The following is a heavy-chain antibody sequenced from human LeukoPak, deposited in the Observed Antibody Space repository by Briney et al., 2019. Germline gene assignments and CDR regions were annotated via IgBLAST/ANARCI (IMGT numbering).Heavy chain of an antibody. CDR2: ISGSAHKI. CDR3: AGRVTGYSSGYVY. V-gene: IGHV3-23*01. J-gene: IGHJ4*02. CDR1: GFTFSNYA. Sequence: GGPLRLSCVASGFTFSNYAMSWVRQAPEKGLDWVSVISGSAHKIRYADSVKGRFTISRDNSENTVYLQMNNLRAEDTALYYCAGRVTGYSSGYVYWGQGTLVTVSS. D-gene: IGHD5-18*01.